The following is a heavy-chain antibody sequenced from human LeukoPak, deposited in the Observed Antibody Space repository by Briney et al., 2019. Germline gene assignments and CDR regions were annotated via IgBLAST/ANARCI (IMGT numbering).Heavy chain of an antibody. V-gene: IGHV4-30-2*01. D-gene: IGHD3-10*01. CDR3: ARGAMVRGIIPGYFDH. Sequence: PSQTLSLTCAVSGGSLSSGGSSWSWIRQPPGKGLEWIGYIYHSESTYYTPSLKSRVTISVDRSKNQFSLKVSSVTAADTAVYYCARGAMVRGIIPGYFDHWGQGTLVTVSS. J-gene: IGHJ4*02. CDR2: IYHSEST. CDR1: GGSLSSGGSS.